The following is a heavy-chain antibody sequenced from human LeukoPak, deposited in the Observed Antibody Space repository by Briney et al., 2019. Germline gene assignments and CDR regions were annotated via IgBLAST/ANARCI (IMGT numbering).Heavy chain of an antibody. J-gene: IGHJ3*02. CDR3: ARGVVPAASNAFDI. Sequence: SETLSLTCTVSGGSISSGDYYWSWIRQPPGKGLEWIGYIYYSGSTYYNPSLKSRVTISVDTSKNQFSLKLSSVTAADTAVYYCARGVVPAASNAFDIWGQGTMVTVSS. CDR1: GGSISSGDYY. D-gene: IGHD2-2*01. V-gene: IGHV4-30-4*02. CDR2: IYYSGST.